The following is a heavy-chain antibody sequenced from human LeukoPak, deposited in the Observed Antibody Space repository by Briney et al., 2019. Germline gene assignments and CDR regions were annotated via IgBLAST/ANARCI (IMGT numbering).Heavy chain of an antibody. CDR2: ISSRSGYI. V-gene: IGHV3-21*01. CDR1: GFTFSSYS. CDR3: ARDYYGSGGSLRH. Sequence: GGSLRLSCAASGFTFSSYSMTWVRQAPGKGLKWVSSISSRSGYIYYADSVKGRFTISRDNAKNSLYLQLNSLRAEDTAVYYCARDYYGSGGSLRHWGQGTLVTVSS. D-gene: IGHD3-10*01. J-gene: IGHJ1*01.